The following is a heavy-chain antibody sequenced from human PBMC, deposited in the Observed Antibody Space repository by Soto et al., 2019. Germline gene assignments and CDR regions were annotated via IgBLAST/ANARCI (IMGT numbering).Heavy chain of an antibody. CDR1: GFTFSAFW. CDR3: ARDLSPPGEFFYDAFDV. J-gene: IGHJ3*01. V-gene: IGHV3-7*04. CDR2: IKRDGTVT. D-gene: IGHD2-21*01. Sequence: EVQLVESGGGLVQPGESLRLSCAASGFTFSAFWMTWLRQAPGKGLEWVANIKRDGTVTHYGDSVEGRCTLSRDKAQNSLFLQLNSLRPEDTAMYSCARDLSPPGEFFYDAFDVWGQGTFVTVSS.